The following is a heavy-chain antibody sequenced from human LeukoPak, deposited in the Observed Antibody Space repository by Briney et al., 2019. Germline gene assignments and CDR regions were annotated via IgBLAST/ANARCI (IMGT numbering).Heavy chain of an antibody. Sequence: GGSLRLSCAASGFTFSSYAMSGVRQAPGKGVEWVSAISGSGGSTYYADCVKGRFTISRDNSKNTMYLQMNSLRAEDTAVYYCANPELLWNYWGQGTLVTVSS. CDR2: ISGSGGST. CDR3: ANPELLWNY. V-gene: IGHV3-23*01. D-gene: IGHD2/OR15-2a*01. CDR1: GFTFSSYA. J-gene: IGHJ4*02.